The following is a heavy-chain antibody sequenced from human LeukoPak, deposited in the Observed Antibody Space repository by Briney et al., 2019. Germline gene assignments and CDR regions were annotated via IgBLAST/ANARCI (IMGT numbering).Heavy chain of an antibody. Sequence: GESLKISCKGSGYSFTSYWIGWVRQMPGKGLEWMGIIYPGDSDTRYSPSFQGQVTISADKSISTAYLQWSSLKASDTAMYYCAIPSILDYYGSGSYWVYWGQGTLVTVSS. J-gene: IGHJ4*02. V-gene: IGHV5-51*01. CDR2: IYPGDSDT. CDR1: GYSFTSYW. D-gene: IGHD3-10*01. CDR3: AIPSILDYYGSGSYWVY.